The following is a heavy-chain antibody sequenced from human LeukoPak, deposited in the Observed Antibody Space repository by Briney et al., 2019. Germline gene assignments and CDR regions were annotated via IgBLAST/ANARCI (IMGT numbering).Heavy chain of an antibody. CDR3: ARDDIAAAGNRFDY. CDR1: GGTFSSYA. J-gene: IGHJ4*02. CDR2: IIPILGIA. Sequence: VASVKVSCKASGGTFSSYAISWVRQAPGQGLEWMGRIIPILGIANYAQKFQGRVTITADKSTSTAYMELSSLRSEDTAVYYCARDDIAAAGNRFDYWGQGTLVTVSS. V-gene: IGHV1-69*04. D-gene: IGHD6-13*01.